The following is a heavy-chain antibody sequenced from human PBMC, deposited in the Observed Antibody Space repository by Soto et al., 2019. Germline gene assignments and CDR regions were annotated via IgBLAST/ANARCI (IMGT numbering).Heavy chain of an antibody. J-gene: IGHJ5*02. CDR2: ISSLNGNT. CDR1: ASTFTGYT. D-gene: IGHD4-17*01. CDR3: ARGTVTSGRWFGP. V-gene: IGHV1-18*04. Sequence: QVHLVQSETEVKEPGASVKVSCKTSASTFTGYTINWVRQAPGQGLEWMGWISSLNGNTDYARKYHGRRTVTANTSATTAYTELKNLRSDDTAVYFCARGTVTSGRWFGPWGQGTLVTVSS.